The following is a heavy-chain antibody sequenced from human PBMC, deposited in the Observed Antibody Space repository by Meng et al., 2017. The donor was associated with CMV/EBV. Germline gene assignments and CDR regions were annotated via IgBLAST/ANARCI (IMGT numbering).Heavy chain of an antibody. D-gene: IGHD6-13*01. V-gene: IGHV4-39*07. CDR1: GGSISSSSYY. CDR3: ARVLALVAAAGPYYFDY. J-gene: IGHJ4*02. CDR2: IYYSGST. Sequence: SETLSLTCTVSGGSISSSSYYWGWIRQPPGKGREWIGSIYYSGSTNYNPSLRSRVTISVDTSKNQFSLKLSSVTAADTAVYYCARVLALVAAAGPYYFDYWGQGTLVTVSS.